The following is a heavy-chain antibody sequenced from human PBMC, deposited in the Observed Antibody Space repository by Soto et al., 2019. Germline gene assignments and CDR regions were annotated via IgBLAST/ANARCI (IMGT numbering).Heavy chain of an antibody. J-gene: IGHJ4*02. CDR1: GYSFTSYW. Sequence: RGESLKISCKGSGYSFTSYWIGWVRQMPGKGLEWMGIIYPRDFDTRYSPSFQGQVTTSVDKSISTAYLQWTSLKASDTAIYYCARGDWYYDILTVYSPYCFDYWGQGTLVTVSS. V-gene: IGHV5-51*01. D-gene: IGHD3-9*01. CDR3: ARGDWYYDILTVYSPYCFDY. CDR2: IYPRDFDT.